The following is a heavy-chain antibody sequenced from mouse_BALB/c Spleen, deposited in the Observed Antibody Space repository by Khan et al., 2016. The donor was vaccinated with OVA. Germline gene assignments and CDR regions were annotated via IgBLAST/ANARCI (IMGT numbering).Heavy chain of an antibody. CDR3: ARWFDGYSSLYAMDY. Sequence: VQLQVPGPGLVAPSQSLFITCTVLAFSLTSYGVHWARHPPGKGLEWLVVIWSDGSTNYNSVLKSRLSISKANPKSQVFLKMNRLQTDDTAIYYCARWFDGYSSLYAMDYWGQGTSVTVSS. J-gene: IGHJ4*01. CDR1: AFSLTSYG. V-gene: IGHV2-6*02. D-gene: IGHD2-3*01. CDR2: IWSDGST.